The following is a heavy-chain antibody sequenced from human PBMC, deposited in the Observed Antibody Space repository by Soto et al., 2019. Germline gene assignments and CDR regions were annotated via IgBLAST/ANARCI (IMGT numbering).Heavy chain of an antibody. CDR3: AKDLDRLWFLYYFDY. CDR2: ISWNSGSI. V-gene: IGHV3-9*01. J-gene: IGHJ4*02. D-gene: IGHD5-18*01. CDR1: GFTFDDYA. Sequence: EVQLVESGGGLVQPGRSLRLSCAASGFTFDDYAMHWVRQAPGKGLEWVSGISWNSGSIGYADSVKGRFTISRDNAKNSLYLQMNSLRAEDTALYYCAKDLDRLWFLYYFDYWGQGTLVTVSS.